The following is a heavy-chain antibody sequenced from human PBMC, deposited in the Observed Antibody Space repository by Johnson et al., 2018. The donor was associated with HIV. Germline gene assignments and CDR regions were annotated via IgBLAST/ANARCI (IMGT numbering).Heavy chain of an antibody. Sequence: MMLVESGGGVVRPGESLRISCVASGFKFYEYDVSWVRQVPGKGLEWVSAISGSGGSTYYADSVKGRLTISRDDSKNTLYLQMNSLKTEDTAVYYCTTARTYFWGQGTMVTVSS. D-gene: IGHD2-8*01. V-gene: IGHV3-23*04. J-gene: IGHJ3*01. CDR3: TTARTYF. CDR2: ISGSGGST. CDR1: GFKFYEYD.